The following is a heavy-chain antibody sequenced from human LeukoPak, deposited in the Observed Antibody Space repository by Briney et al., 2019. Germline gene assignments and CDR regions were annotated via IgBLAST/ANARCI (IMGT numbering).Heavy chain of an antibody. V-gene: IGHV4-39*01. CDR2: ICYSGST. Sequence: SETMSLTCTVSGGSISSSSYYWGWIRQPPGKGLEWIVSICYSGSTYYNPPTKRRVTISEDTSKNPFALTVSSVTAADTAVYCCARPIHVEMATPGWYFDLWGRGTLVTVPS. CDR1: GGSISSSSYY. D-gene: IGHD5-24*01. J-gene: IGHJ2*01. CDR3: ARPIHVEMATPGWYFDL.